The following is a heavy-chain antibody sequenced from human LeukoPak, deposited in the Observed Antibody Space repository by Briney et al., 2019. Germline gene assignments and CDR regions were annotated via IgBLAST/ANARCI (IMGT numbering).Heavy chain of an antibody. CDR3: AREGRAMVRGVTDY. V-gene: IGHV1-18*04. Sequence: GSVKGSCKGSGFTLTSYGISWVGQGPGQGLEWMGWISAYNGNTNYAQKLQGRVTMTTDTSTSTAYMELRSLRSDDTAVYYCAREGRAMVRGVTDYWGQGTLVTVSS. CDR1: GFTLTSYG. D-gene: IGHD3-10*01. CDR2: ISAYNGNT. J-gene: IGHJ4*02.